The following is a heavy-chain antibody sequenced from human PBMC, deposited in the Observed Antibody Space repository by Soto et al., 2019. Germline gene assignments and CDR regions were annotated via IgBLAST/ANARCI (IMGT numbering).Heavy chain of an antibody. V-gene: IGHV1-8*01. D-gene: IGHD6-19*01. J-gene: IGHJ4*02. CDR2: MNPNSGNT. CDR3: ARLSSGRKKGFDY. CDR1: GYTFTSYD. Sequence: ASVKVSCKASGYTFTSYDINWVRQATGQGLEWMGWMNPNSGNTGYAQKFKGRVTMTRNTSISTAYMEQSSLRSEDTAVYYCARLSSGRKKGFDYWGQGTLVTVSS.